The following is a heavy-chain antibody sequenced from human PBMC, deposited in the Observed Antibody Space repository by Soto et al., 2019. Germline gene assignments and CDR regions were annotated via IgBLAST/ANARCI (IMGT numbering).Heavy chain of an antibody. CDR3: AKDPYYDYIWGSYRGTYYYYYYMDV. CDR2: ISYDGSNK. D-gene: IGHD3-16*02. Sequence: GSLRLSCAASGFTFSISGMHWVRQAPGRGLEWVTVISYDGSNKYYVDSVKGRFTISRDNSKNTLYLQMNSLRAEDTAVYYCAKDPYYDYIWGSYRGTYYYYYYMDVWGKGTTVTVSS. CDR1: GFTFSISG. V-gene: IGHV3-30*18. J-gene: IGHJ6*03.